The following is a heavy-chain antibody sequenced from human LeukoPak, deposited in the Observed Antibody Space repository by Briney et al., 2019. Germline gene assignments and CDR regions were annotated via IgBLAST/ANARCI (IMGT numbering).Heavy chain of an antibody. D-gene: IGHD1-26*01. CDR2: IYYSGST. Sequence: SETLSLTCTVSGGSISSYYWSWIRQPPGKGLEWIGYIYYSGSTNYNPSLKSRVTISVDTSRNQFSLKLISVTAADAAVYYCARLFSGSYFRRYYFDYWGQGTLVTVSS. CDR3: ARLFSGSYFRRYYFDY. CDR1: GGSISSYY. J-gene: IGHJ4*02. V-gene: IGHV4-59*08.